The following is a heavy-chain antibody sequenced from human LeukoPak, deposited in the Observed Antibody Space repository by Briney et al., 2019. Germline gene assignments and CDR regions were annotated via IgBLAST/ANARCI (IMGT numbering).Heavy chain of an antibody. V-gene: IGHV1-2*02. D-gene: IGHD6-13*01. CDR2: INPNSGGT. J-gene: IGHJ4*02. Sequence: ASVKVSCKASGYTFTGYYMHWVRQAPGQGLEWMGWINPNSGGTNYAQKFQGRVTMTRDTSISTAYMELSRLRSDDTAVYYCAADSSSFGPWFDYWGQGTLVTVSS. CDR1: GYTFTGYY. CDR3: AADSSSFGPWFDY.